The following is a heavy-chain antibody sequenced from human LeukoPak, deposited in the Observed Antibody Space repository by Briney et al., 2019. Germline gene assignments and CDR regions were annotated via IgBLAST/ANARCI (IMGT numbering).Heavy chain of an antibody. CDR3: ARERHGRFFDY. CDR1: GLIFRSYW. V-gene: IGHV3-7*01. Sequence: PGGSLRLSCAVSGLIFRSYWMSWVRQAPGKGLEWVANINQDGSEKYFVDSVKGRFTISRDNAKNSLHLQMNTLRAEDTAVYYCARERHGRFFDYWGQGTLVTVSS. CDR2: INQDGSEK. D-gene: IGHD1-26*01. J-gene: IGHJ4*02.